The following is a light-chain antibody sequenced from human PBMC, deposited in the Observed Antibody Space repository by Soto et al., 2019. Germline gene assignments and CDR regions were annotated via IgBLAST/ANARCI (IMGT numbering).Light chain of an antibody. CDR3: QQYGNSPST. CDR1: QSVSGSY. CDR2: GAS. J-gene: IGKJ2*02. Sequence: EVVLTQSPGTLSLSPGERATLSCRASQSVSGSYLAWYQQKPGQAPRLLIYGASCGATGIPDRFSGSGSGTDFTLTISRLEPEDFAVYYCQQYGNSPSTFGQGTKLEIK. V-gene: IGKV3-20*01.